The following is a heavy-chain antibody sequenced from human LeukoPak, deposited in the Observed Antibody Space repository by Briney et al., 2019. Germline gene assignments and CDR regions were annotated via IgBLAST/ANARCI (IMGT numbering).Heavy chain of an antibody. J-gene: IGHJ6*02. D-gene: IGHD2-2*01. CDR3: ARSPPQTSVTAVPAAPDYYHYGMDV. CDR2: MNPNSGNT. Sequence: ASVKVSCKASGYTFTSYDINWVRQATGQGLEWMGWMNPNSGNTGYAQKFQGRVTMTRNTSISTAYMELSSLRSEDTAVYYCARSPPQTSVTAVPAAPDYYHYGMDVWGQGTTVTVSS. CDR1: GYTFTSYD. V-gene: IGHV1-8*01.